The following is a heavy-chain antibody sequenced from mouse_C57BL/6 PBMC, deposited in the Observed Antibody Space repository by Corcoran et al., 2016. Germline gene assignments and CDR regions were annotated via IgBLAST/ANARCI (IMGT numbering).Heavy chain of an antibody. Sequence: QIQLVQSGPELKKPGEPVKISCKASGYTFTTYGMSWVKQAPGKGLKWMGWINTYSGVPTYADDFKGRFAFSLETSASTAYLQINNLKNEDTATYFCARSYYGSSYGYFDVWGTGTTVTVSS. V-gene: IGHV9-3*01. J-gene: IGHJ1*03. CDR1: GYTFTTYG. CDR3: ARSYYGSSYGYFDV. D-gene: IGHD1-1*01. CDR2: INTYSGVP.